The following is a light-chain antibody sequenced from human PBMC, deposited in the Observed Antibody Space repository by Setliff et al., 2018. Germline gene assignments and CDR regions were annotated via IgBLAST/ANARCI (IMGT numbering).Light chain of an antibody. CDR2: RNN. CDR1: SSNIGSNT. J-gene: IGLJ2*01. CDR3: AAWDDSLNVVV. Sequence: QSVLTQPPSASGTPGQRVTISCSGSSSNIGSNTVNWYQQLPGTAPKLLIYRNNQRPSGVPDRFSGSKSGTSASLAISGLQSEDEADYYCAAWDDSLNVVVFGGGTKVTAL. V-gene: IGLV1-44*01.